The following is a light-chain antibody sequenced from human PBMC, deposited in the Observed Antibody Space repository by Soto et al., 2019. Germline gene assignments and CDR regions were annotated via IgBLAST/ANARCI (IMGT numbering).Light chain of an antibody. V-gene: IGKV1-5*03. Sequence: DIQMTQSPSTLSASVGDRVTITYRASQYISSWLAWYQQKPGQAPKLLIYKESFLESGVPSRFSGRGSGTEFTLTISSLQPHDFATYYCQQSNDYPWTFGQGTKVEIK. CDR1: QYISSW. J-gene: IGKJ1*01. CDR3: QQSNDYPWT. CDR2: KES.